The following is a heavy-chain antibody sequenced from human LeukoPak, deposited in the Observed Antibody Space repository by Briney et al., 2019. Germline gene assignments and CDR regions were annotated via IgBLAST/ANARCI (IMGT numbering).Heavy chain of an antibody. CDR3: ARGTSIDY. Sequence: SQTLSLTCAVSGGSISSGGYSWSWIRQPPGKGLEWIGYIYHSGSTNYNPSLKSRVTISVDTSKNQFSLKLSSVTAADTAVYYCARGTSIDYWGQGTLVTVSS. J-gene: IGHJ4*02. D-gene: IGHD2/OR15-2a*01. CDR1: GGSISSGGYS. CDR2: IYHSGST. V-gene: IGHV4-30-2*01.